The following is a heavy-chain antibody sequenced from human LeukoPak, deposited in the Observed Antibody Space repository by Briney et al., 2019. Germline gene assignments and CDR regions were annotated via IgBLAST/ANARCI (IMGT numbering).Heavy chain of an antibody. Sequence: GASVKVSFKASGYTFIDYYIHWVRQAPGQGLEWMGWIDPKSGGTSYAQKFQDRVAMIRDTSISTAYMELTRLRSDDTAVYYCARAYSSGWYGSTDYWGQGTLVTVSS. V-gene: IGHV1-2*02. CDR1: GYTFIDYY. CDR3: ARAYSSGWYGSTDY. J-gene: IGHJ4*02. CDR2: IDPKSGGT. D-gene: IGHD6-19*01.